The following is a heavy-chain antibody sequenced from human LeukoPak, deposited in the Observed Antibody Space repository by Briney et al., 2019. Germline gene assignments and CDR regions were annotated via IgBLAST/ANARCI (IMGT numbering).Heavy chain of an antibody. D-gene: IGHD4-17*01. CDR1: GFTFSSYS. CDR2: ISSSSSTI. V-gene: IGHV3-48*01. Sequence: GGSLRLSCAASGFTFSSYSMNWVRQAPGKGLEWVSYISSSSSTIYYADSVKGRFTISRDNAKNSLYLQMNSLRAEDTAVYYCAKDSRLLDYGDYVDYWGQGTLVTVSS. J-gene: IGHJ4*02. CDR3: AKDSRLLDYGDYVDY.